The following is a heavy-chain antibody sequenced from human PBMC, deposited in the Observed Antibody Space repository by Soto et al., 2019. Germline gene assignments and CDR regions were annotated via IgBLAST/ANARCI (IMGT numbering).Heavy chain of an antibody. CDR1: GFTFSSYS. CDR2: ISSSSSTI. Sequence: EVQLVESGGGLVQPGGSLRLSCAASGFTFSSYSMNWVRQAPGKGLEWVSYISSSSSTIYYADYVKGRFTISRDNAKNSLYLQMNSLRAEETAVYYCARTYYYGSGYATDAFDIWGQGTMVTVSS. V-gene: IGHV3-48*01. D-gene: IGHD3-10*01. J-gene: IGHJ3*02. CDR3: ARTYYYGSGYATDAFDI.